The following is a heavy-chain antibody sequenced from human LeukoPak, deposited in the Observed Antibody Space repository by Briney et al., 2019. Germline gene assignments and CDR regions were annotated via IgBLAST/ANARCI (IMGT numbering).Heavy chain of an antibody. CDR3: AGGERRSGSYYNPYNYYGMDV. V-gene: IGHV3-74*01. Sequence: GRSLTLSCAASGLTFSTYWMDWVRQAPGKRLVWVSRINSDGSSPTYADSVKGRFTISRDNAKNTLYLQMNSLRAEDTAVYYCAGGERRSGSYYNPYNYYGMDVWGQGTTVTVSS. CDR2: INSDGSSP. J-gene: IGHJ6*02. D-gene: IGHD3-10*01. CDR1: GLTFSTYW.